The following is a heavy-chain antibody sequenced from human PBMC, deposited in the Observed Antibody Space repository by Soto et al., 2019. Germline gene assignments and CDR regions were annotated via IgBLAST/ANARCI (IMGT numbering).Heavy chain of an antibody. Sequence: GSLRLSCAASGFTFSSYEMNWVRQAPGKGLEWVSYISSSGSTIYYADSVKGRFTISRDNAKNSLYLQMNSLRAEDTAVYYCAREGAAAHPYYYYYGMDVWGQGTTVTVSS. CDR1: GFTFSSYE. J-gene: IGHJ6*02. V-gene: IGHV3-48*03. D-gene: IGHD6-6*01. CDR2: ISSSGSTI. CDR3: AREGAAAHPYYYYYGMDV.